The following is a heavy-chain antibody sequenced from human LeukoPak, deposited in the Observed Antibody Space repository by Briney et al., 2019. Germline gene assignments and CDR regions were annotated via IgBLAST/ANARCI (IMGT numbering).Heavy chain of an antibody. CDR1: GYIFNSYA. J-gene: IGHJ4*02. Sequence: ASVKISCNTSGYIFNSYAIHWVRQAPGQRLEWMGWSNAGHGNTKYSEDFQGRVTLTRDTSATTAYMELTGLRSEDTAAYYCARGDSSGYSAFDYWGQGTLVTVSS. CDR3: ARGDSSGYSAFDY. CDR2: SNAGHGNT. D-gene: IGHD3-22*01. V-gene: IGHV1-3*02.